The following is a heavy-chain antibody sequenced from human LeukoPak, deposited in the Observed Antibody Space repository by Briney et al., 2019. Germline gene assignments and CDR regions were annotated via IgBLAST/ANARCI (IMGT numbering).Heavy chain of an antibody. V-gene: IGHV3-21*01. CDR2: ISSSSLSYI. Sequence: PGGSLRLSCAASGFTFNSYSMNWARQAPGKGLEWVSSISSSSLSYIYYADSVKGRFTIFRDNAKNSLYLQMNSLRAEDTAVYYCARDRGSYWAGAFDIWGQGTMVTVSS. CDR1: GFTFNSYS. J-gene: IGHJ3*02. D-gene: IGHD1-26*01. CDR3: ARDRGSYWAGAFDI.